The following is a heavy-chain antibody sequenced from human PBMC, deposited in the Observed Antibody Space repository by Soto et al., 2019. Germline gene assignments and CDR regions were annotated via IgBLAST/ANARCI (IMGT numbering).Heavy chain of an antibody. V-gene: IGHV3-74*01. CDR1: GFTFRTYW. J-gene: IGHJ6*02. CDR3: LPVGKYDMDV. Sequence: EVQLVESGGGLVQPGGSLRLSCAASGFTFRTYWIYWVRQAPGKGLVWVSRINSDGSSTIYADSVKGRFTISRDNAKNTLYLQMNSLRADDTAVYYCLPVGKYDMDVWGQGTTVTVSS. CDR2: INSDGSST.